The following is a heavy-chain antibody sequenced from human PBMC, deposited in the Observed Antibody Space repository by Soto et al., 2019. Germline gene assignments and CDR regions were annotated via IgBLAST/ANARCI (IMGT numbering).Heavy chain of an antibody. CDR3: ARVTTLAFDY. V-gene: IGHV3-66*01. J-gene: IGHJ4*02. CDR2: IYSDGRT. CDR1: GLTVSTNY. Sequence: GGSLRLSCAASGLTVSTNYMSWVRQAPGKGLEWVSVIYSDGRTYHADSVKGRFTISRDNSKNMLYLQMNSLRAEDTAVYYCARVTTLAFDYWGQGTPVTVSS. D-gene: IGHD3-22*01.